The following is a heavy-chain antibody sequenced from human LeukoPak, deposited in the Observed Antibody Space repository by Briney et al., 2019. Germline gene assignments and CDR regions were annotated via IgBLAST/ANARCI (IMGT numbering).Heavy chain of an antibody. J-gene: IGHJ4*02. CDR3: ARERASCYFDY. CDR1: GFTFSIYT. CDR2: ISNDGSYI. Sequence: GRSLRLSCADSGFTFSIYTMHWFRQAPGSGLEWVAVISNDGSYINYIDSVRGRFTTSRDNSRSTLYLQMDSLRAEDTAVYFCARERASCYFDYWGQGTLVTVSS. D-gene: IGHD2-2*01. V-gene: IGHV3-30*04.